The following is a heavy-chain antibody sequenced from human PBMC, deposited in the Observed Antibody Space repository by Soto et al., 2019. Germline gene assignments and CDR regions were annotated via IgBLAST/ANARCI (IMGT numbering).Heavy chain of an antibody. D-gene: IGHD2-15*01. CDR2: INDAGSA. CDR1: GGSFSGYS. V-gene: IGHV4-34*01. Sequence: QVQLPQFGAGLLKPSETLSLTCAVYGGSFSGYSWTWIRQSPEKGLEWIGQINDAGSAIYTPSLRNRVAISVGTSNSEFFLDLSSIIAADTAVYYCASGLFSGTSYSGGVYFFDYWSQGTLVTDSS. J-gene: IGHJ4*01. CDR3: ASGLFSGTSYSGGVYFFDY.